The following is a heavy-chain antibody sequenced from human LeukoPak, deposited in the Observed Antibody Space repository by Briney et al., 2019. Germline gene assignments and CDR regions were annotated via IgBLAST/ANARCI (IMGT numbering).Heavy chain of an antibody. CDR3: ARGRNHHHYGSGFYWFDP. D-gene: IGHD3-10*01. J-gene: IGHJ5*02. Sequence: SETLSLTCTVSGGSISSGGYYWSWIRQHPGKGLEWIGYIYYSGSTYYNPSLKSRVTISVDTSKNQFSLKLSSVTAADTAVYYCARGRNHHHYGSGFYWFDPWGQGTLVTVSS. V-gene: IGHV4-31*03. CDR1: GGSISSGGYY. CDR2: IYYSGST.